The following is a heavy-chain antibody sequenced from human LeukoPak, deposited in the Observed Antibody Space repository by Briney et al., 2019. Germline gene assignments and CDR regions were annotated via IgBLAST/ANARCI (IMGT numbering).Heavy chain of an antibody. J-gene: IGHJ4*02. CDR2: MYSGGST. D-gene: IGHD4-23*01. CDR3: PATVAG. V-gene: IGHV3-53*05. CDR1: RFIVSSNY. Sequence: GGSLRLSCAATRFIVSSNYMTWVRQPPGQGLEWVAVMYSGGSTYYADSVKCRFTISIDHSKNTLYLQMNSLRVEDTAVYYCPATVAGWGQGTLVTVSS.